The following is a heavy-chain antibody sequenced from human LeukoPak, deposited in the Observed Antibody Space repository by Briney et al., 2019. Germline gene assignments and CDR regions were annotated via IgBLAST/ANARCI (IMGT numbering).Heavy chain of an antibody. CDR2: MNPSGGGT. D-gene: IGHD6-25*01. J-gene: IGHJ4*02. Sequence: ASVKVSCKAPGYTFTSYYMHWVRQASGQGPEWMGVMNPSGGGTTYAQKFQGRVTMTRDMSTSTVYMELSSLRSEDTAMYYCARSPPGYYYFDYWGQGTLVTVSS. V-gene: IGHV1-46*01. CDR1: GYTFTSYY. CDR3: ARSPPGYYYFDY.